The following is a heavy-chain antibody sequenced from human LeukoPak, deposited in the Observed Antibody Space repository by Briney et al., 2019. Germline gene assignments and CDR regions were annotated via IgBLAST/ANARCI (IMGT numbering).Heavy chain of an antibody. D-gene: IGHD3-10*01. Sequence: GGSLRLSCAASGFTFSTYWTSWVRQAPGKGLEWVANIKQDGSEKYYVDSVEGRFTISRDNARNSLYLQMNSLRAEDTAVYYCARDMVRGVFTTRTIDYWGQGTLVTVSS. V-gene: IGHV3-7*01. CDR1: GFTFSTYW. CDR3: ARDMVRGVFTTRTIDY. J-gene: IGHJ4*02. CDR2: IKQDGSEK.